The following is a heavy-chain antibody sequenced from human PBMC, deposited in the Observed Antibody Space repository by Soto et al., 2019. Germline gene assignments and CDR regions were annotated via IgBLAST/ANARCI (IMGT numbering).Heavy chain of an antibody. CDR2: ISSSDNII. V-gene: IGHV3-11*01. D-gene: IGHD3-22*01. CDR1: GFTFSDYY. J-gene: IGHJ4*02. Sequence: PGGSLRLSCAASGFTFSDYYMSWIRRAPGKGLEWVSYISSSDNIIYYADSVKGRFTISRDNAKNSLYLQMNSLRAEDTAVYYCARDLGYYASSGYFDYWGQRSLVTVSS. CDR3: ARDLGYYASSGYFDY.